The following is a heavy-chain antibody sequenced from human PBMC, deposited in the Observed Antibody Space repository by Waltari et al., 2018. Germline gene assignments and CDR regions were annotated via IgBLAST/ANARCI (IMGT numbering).Heavy chain of an antibody. J-gene: IGHJ6*02. CDR1: GGSISSSSYY. V-gene: IGHV4-39*01. CDR3: AIPKSGDV. Sequence: QLQLQESGPGLVKPSETLSLTCSVSGGSISSSSYYWGWIRQPPGKGLEWIGSIYYTGRTCYNPALKSRVTISVDTSKNQFSLKLSSVTAADTAVYYCAIPKSGDVWGQGTTVTVSS. CDR2: IYYTGRT.